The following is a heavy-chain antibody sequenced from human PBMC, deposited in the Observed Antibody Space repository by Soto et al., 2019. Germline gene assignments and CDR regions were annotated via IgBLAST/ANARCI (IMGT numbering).Heavy chain of an antibody. CDR2: IIPISDTT. Sequence: QVQLVQSGAEVKKPGSSVKVSCKASVGTFSSYAISWVRQAPGQGLEWMGGIIPISDTTNYAQKFQGRVTITADESTSTAYMELSSLRSEDTAVYYCARSQGSSTSLEIYYYYYYGMDFWGQGTTVTVSS. CDR1: VGTFSSYA. CDR3: ARSQGSSTSLEIYYYYYYGMDF. J-gene: IGHJ6*02. D-gene: IGHD2-2*01. V-gene: IGHV1-69*01.